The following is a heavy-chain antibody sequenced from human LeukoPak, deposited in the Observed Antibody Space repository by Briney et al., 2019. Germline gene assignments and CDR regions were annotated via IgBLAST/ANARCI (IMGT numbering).Heavy chain of an antibody. CDR3: ARGLYYDNKFDP. CDR2: INHSGST. J-gene: IGHJ5*02. Sequence: SETLSLTCAVYGGSFSGYYWSWIRQPPGKGLEWIGEINHSGSTNYNPSLKSRGTISVDTSKNQFSLKLSSVTAADTAVYYCARGLYYDNKFDPWGQGTLVTVSS. D-gene: IGHD3-9*01. V-gene: IGHV4-34*01. CDR1: GGSFSGYY.